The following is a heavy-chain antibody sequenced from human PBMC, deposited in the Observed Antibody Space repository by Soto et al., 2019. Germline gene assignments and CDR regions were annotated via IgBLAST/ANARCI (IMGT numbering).Heavy chain of an antibody. V-gene: IGHV3-53*01. CDR1: GFTVSSKY. J-gene: IGHJ5*02. Sequence: GASLRLSCAASGFTVSSKYMNWVRQAPGKGLEWVSIIWSAGLTYYADSVRGRFTISRDISKNILFLQMNNLRAEDSAIYYCARELPPDLWGQGTLVTVSS. D-gene: IGHD2-15*01. CDR2: IWSAGLT. CDR3: ARELPPDL.